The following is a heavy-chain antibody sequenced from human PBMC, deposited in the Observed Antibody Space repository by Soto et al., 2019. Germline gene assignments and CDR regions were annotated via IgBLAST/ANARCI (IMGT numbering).Heavy chain of an antibody. J-gene: IGHJ4*02. CDR2: IWSDGNNR. Sequence: GGSLRLSCAASGFMFSNHGMHWVRQAPGKGLEWVAVIWSDGNNRYYADSVKGRFTISRDNSKNTVYLQMSSLRSEDTAVYYCARAPGGPGIAEYWGQGTLVTVSS. V-gene: IGHV3-33*01. D-gene: IGHD6-13*01. CDR1: GFMFSNHG. CDR3: ARAPGGPGIAEY.